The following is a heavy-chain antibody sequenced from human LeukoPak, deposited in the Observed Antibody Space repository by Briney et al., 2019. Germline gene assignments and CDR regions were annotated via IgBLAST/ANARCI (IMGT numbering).Heavy chain of an antibody. CDR1: GFTFDDYA. CDR2: IKPDGSER. V-gene: IGHV3-7*01. Sequence: GGSLRLSCAASGFTFDDYAMHWVRQAPGKGLEWVASIKPDGSERQYVDSVKGRFTISRDNAKNSLFLQMNSLRAEDTAIYYCARVHMAATGAFDSWGQGTLVTVSS. D-gene: IGHD1-26*01. J-gene: IGHJ4*02. CDR3: ARVHMAATGAFDS.